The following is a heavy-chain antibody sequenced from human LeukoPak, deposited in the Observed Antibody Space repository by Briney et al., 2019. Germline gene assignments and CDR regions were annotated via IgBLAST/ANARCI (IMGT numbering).Heavy chain of an antibody. CDR3: ARNGDFYYYGSGSLYYFDY. V-gene: IGHV4-34*01. CDR2: INHSGST. CDR1: GGSFSGYY. Sequence: PSETLSLTCAVYGGSFSGYYWSWIRQPPGKGLEWIGEINHSGSTNYNPSLKSRVTISVDTSKNQFSLKLSSVTAADTAVYYCARNGDFYYYGSGSLYYFDYWGQGTLVTVSS. D-gene: IGHD3-10*01. J-gene: IGHJ4*02.